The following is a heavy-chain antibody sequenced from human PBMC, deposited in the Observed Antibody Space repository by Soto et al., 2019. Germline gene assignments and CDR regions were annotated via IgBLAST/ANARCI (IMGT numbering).Heavy chain of an antibody. CDR3: SRAIAVAGPPDAFDI. CDR2: IIPIFGTA. J-gene: IGHJ3*02. Sequence: QVQLVQSGAEVKKPGSSVKVSCKASGGTFSSYAISWVRQAPGQGLEWMGGIIPIFGTANYAQKFQGRVTITADESTSTAYMELISLSSEDTAVYYCSRAIAVAGPPDAFDIWGQGTMVTVSS. V-gene: IGHV1-69*01. CDR1: GGTFSSYA. D-gene: IGHD6-19*01.